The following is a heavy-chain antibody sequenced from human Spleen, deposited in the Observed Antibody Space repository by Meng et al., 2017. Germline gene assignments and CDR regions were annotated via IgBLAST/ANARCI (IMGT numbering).Heavy chain of an antibody. Sequence: GESLKISCAASGFPFSSYEMNWVRPAPGKGLEWVSYISSSGSTIYYADSVKGRFTISRDNAKNTLYLKMNSLRAEDTAVYYCARDVGGHFGYWGQGEQVTSSS. CDR1: GFPFSSYE. CDR3: ARDVGGHFGY. V-gene: IGHV3-48*03. CDR2: ISSSGSTI. J-gene: IGHJ4*02. D-gene: IGHD3-10*01.